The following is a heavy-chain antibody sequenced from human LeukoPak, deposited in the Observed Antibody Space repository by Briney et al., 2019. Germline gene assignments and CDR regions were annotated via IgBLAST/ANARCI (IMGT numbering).Heavy chain of an antibody. Sequence: SETLSLTCTVSGGSISSCYWSWIRQPAGKGLEWIGRIHTSGSTYYNPSLKSRVTMSVDTSKNQFSLMLTSVTAADTAVYYCARGGILTGSDYWGQGTLVTVSS. CDR1: GGSISSCY. V-gene: IGHV4-4*07. J-gene: IGHJ4*02. CDR2: IHTSGST. CDR3: ARGGILTGSDY. D-gene: IGHD3-9*01.